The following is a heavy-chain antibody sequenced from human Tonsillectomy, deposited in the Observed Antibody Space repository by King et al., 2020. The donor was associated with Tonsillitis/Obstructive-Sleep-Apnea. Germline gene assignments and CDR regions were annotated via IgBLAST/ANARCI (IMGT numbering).Heavy chain of an antibody. CDR1: GFTIRRCG. CDR2: ITQAGSGK. D-gene: IGHD3-16*01. J-gene: IGHJ4*02. CDR3: AREGGHGMGFDY. V-gene: IGHV3-7*01. Sequence: GGWRGRCGAGAGFTIRRCGRGGGGRAPGKGRGGVANITQAGSGKHYVDSVKGRFTISRDNAKNSLYLQLNSLRAEDTAVYYCAREGGHGMGFDYWGQGTLVTDSS.